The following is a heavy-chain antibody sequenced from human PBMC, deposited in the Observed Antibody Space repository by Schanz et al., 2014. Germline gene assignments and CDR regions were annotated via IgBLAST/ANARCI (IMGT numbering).Heavy chain of an antibody. CDR2: IYYSGNT. D-gene: IGHD4-17*01. CDR3: ARSPGDFPGWFDS. CDR1: GGSVNSGVYY. V-gene: IGHV4-31*03. Sequence: QLQLQESGPGLVKPSQTLSLTCTVSGGSVNSGVYYWNWIRQHPGKGLEWIGYIYYSGNTYYNPSLRGRVSMSLDTSKNQFSLKLGSVSAADTAGDYCARSPGDFPGWFDSWGQGTLVTVSS. J-gene: IGHJ5*01.